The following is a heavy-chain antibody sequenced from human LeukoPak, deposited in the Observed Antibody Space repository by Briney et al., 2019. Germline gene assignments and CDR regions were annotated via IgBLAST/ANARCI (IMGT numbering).Heavy chain of an antibody. J-gene: IGHJ4*02. CDR3: ARDSRWLSVPTISLGLDY. CDR2: IKQDGTEK. CDR1: GFTFSNHW. V-gene: IGHV3-7*05. Sequence: GGSLRHSRAASGFTFSNHWMSWVRQAPGKGLEWVANIKQDGTEKYYIDSVKGRFIISRDNAWKSLFLQMNSLRPEDTAVYYCARDSRWLSVPTISLGLDYWGQGSLVSVSS. D-gene: IGHD5-12*01.